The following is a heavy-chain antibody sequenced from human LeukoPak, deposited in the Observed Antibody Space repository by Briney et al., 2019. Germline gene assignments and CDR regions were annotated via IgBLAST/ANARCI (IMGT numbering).Heavy chain of an antibody. CDR3: AKATQQLVRKLYFDY. Sequence: GGSLRLSCAASGFTFSSYAMSWVRQAPGKGLEWVSAISGSGGNTYYADPVEGRFTISRDNSKNTLYLQMNSLRAEDTAVYYCAKATQQLVRKLYFDYWGQGTLVTVSS. CDR2: ISGSGGNT. D-gene: IGHD6-13*01. J-gene: IGHJ4*02. V-gene: IGHV3-23*01. CDR1: GFTFSSYA.